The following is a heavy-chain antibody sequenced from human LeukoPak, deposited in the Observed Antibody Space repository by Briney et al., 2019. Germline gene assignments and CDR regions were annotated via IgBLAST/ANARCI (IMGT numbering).Heavy chain of an antibody. CDR3: ARRLVVVVITIFDY. D-gene: IGHD3-22*01. Sequence: SETLSLTCTVSGGSITSYYWSWIRQPPGKGLEWIGEINHSGSTNYNPSLKSRVTTSVDTSKSQFSLKLSSVTAADTAVYYCARRLVVVVITIFDYWGQGTLVTVSS. V-gene: IGHV4-34*01. CDR2: INHSGST. J-gene: IGHJ4*02. CDR1: GGSITSYY.